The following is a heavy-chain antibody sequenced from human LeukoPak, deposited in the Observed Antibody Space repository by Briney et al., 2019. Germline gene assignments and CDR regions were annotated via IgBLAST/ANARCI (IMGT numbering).Heavy chain of an antibody. Sequence: GSLRLSCAASGFTFSDHYMDWVRQPPGKGLEWLGEINHSGSTNYNPSLKSRVTISVDTSKNQFSLKLSSVTAADTAVYYCARGRMPSDFWSGYPYYYYYGMDVWGQGTTVTVSS. V-gene: IGHV4-34*01. D-gene: IGHD3-3*01. J-gene: IGHJ6*02. CDR2: INHSGST. CDR1: GFTFSDHY. CDR3: ARGRMPSDFWSGYPYYYYYGMDV.